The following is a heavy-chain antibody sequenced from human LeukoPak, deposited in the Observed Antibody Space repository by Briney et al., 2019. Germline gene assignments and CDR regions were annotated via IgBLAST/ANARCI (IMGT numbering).Heavy chain of an antibody. Sequence: PSETLSLTCTVSGGSISRGGYYWSWLRQHPEKGLEWIGYIYYSGSTYYNPSLRSRVTISVDTSKNQFSLKLSSVTAADTAVYYCARAQAVSGGDAFDIWGQGTMVTVSS. CDR2: IYYSGST. CDR3: ARAQAVSGGDAFDI. J-gene: IGHJ3*02. CDR1: GGSISRGGYY. V-gene: IGHV4-31*03. D-gene: IGHD6-19*01.